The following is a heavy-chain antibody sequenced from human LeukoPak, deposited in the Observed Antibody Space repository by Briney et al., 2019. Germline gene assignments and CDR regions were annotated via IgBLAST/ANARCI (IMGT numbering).Heavy chain of an antibody. Sequence: SGGSLRLSCAASGFTFDDYGLSWVRQVPGKGLEWVSGLNWNGASTGYADSVKGRFTISRDNAKNSLYLQMNSLRAEDTALYYCARDWFTRLGELSPDRAFDYWGQGTLVTVSS. D-gene: IGHD3-16*02. CDR2: LNWNGAST. CDR3: ARDWFTRLGELSPDRAFDY. CDR1: GFTFDDYG. J-gene: IGHJ4*02. V-gene: IGHV3-20*04.